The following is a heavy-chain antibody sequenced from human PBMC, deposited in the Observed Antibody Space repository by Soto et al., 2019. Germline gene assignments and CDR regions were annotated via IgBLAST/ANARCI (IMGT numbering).Heavy chain of an antibody. CDR1: GGSISSGDYY. V-gene: IGHV4-30-4*01. J-gene: IGHJ4*02. CDR2: IYYSGST. Sequence: SETLSLTCTVSGGSISSGDYYWSWIRQPPGRGLEWIGYIYYSGSTYYNPSLKSRVTISVDTSKNQFSLKLSSVTAADTAVYYCARGPRVTMIVVVKSHYYYFDYWGQVTLVTVSS. CDR3: ARGPRVTMIVVVKSHYYYFDY. D-gene: IGHD3-22*01.